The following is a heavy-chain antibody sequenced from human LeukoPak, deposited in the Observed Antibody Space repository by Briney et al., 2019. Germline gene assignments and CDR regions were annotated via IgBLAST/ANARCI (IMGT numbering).Heavy chain of an antibody. D-gene: IGHD2-2*01. J-gene: IGHJ6*03. CDR3: ARGTAAIYYYYYMDV. Sequence: ASVKVSCKASGYTFTSYDINWVRQATGQGLEWMGWMNPNSGNTGYAQKFQGRVTITRNTSISTAYMELSSLRSEDTAVYYCARGTAAIYYYYYMDVWGKGTTVTVSS. V-gene: IGHV1-8*03. CDR2: MNPNSGNT. CDR1: GYTFTSYD.